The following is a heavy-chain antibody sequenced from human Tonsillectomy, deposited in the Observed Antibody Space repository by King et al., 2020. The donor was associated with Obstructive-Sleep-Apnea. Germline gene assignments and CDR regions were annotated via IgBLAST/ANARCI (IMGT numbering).Heavy chain of an antibody. V-gene: IGHV1-2*02. D-gene: IGHD6-13*01. CDR2: INPGSGGT. CDR1: GYTFTGYY. J-gene: IGHJ3*02. Sequence: VQLVESGAEVKKPGASVKVSCKASGYTFTGYYMHWVRQAPGQGLEWMGWINPGSGGTNCAQKFQGKVTMTRDTSISTAYIEVSRLKSDDTAVYYCAREYRIGAVTSEAFDIWGQGTMVTVSS. CDR3: AREYRIGAVTSEAFDI.